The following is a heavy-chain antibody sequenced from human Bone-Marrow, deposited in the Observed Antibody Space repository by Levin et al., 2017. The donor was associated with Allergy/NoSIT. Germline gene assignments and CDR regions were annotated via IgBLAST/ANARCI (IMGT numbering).Heavy chain of an antibody. J-gene: IGHJ4*02. CDR2: IITSGTHT. V-gene: IGHV3-11*06. Sequence: GGSLRLSCAASGFTFSDYYMSWIRQAPGKGLEWISYIITSGTHTSYADSVKGRFTISRDNANNLLFLQMNSLRAEDTAVYYCASRYGSGAYYQENNYWGQGTLVTVSS. D-gene: IGHD3-10*01. CDR3: ASRYGSGAYYQENNY. CDR1: GFTFSDYY.